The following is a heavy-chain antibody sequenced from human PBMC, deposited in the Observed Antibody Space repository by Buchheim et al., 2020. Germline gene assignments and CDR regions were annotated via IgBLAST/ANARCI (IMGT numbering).Heavy chain of an antibody. J-gene: IGHJ4*02. CDR3: ARYRITMIVVGSFDY. CDR2: VRSKAYGGTA. CDR1: GLNFGDHA. D-gene: IGHD3-22*01. V-gene: IGHV3-49*03. Sequence: EVLLVESGGGLVQPGRPLRLSCTASGLNFGDHAMSWFRQAPGKGLEWVGFVRSKAYGGTAEYAASVKGRFTMSRDDSKGIAYLQMNSLKTEDTAVYYCARYRITMIVVGSFDYWGQGT.